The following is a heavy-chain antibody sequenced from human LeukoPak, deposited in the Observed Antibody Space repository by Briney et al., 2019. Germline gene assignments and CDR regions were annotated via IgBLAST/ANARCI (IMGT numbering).Heavy chain of an antibody. CDR2: IRYDGSNK. D-gene: IGHD5-24*01. CDR3: VKDDGWVQYAN. CDR1: GFTFISYG. Sequence: GGSLRLSCAASGFTFISYGIHWVRQAPGKGMEWVAFIRYDGSNKYYTDSVKGRFIISRDNSKNTVYLQMNSLSAEDAAVYYCVKDDGWVQYANWGQGTLVTVSS. V-gene: IGHV3-30*02. J-gene: IGHJ4*02.